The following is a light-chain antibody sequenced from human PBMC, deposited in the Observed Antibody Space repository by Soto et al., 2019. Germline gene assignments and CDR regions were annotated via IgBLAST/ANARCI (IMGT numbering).Light chain of an antibody. CDR3: PQYGSSPLCT. V-gene: IGKV3-20*01. Sequence: ELVVTQSPGTMSLSPGERATLSCRASQSVSSSYLAWYQQKPGQAPRLLLYGASSRATGIPHRCSGSGSGTDFTLTISRLEPEDFAVYYCPQYGSSPLCTFGQGTKVEI. CDR2: GAS. J-gene: IGKJ1*01. CDR1: QSVSSSY.